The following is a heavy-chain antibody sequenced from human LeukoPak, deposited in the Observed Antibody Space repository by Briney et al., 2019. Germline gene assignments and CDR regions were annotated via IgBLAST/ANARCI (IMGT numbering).Heavy chain of an antibody. CDR2: IYYSGST. V-gene: IGHV4-39*07. CDR3: ARLFHPSFSGNYPFDY. Sequence: SETLSLTCTVSGGSISGSSYYWGWIRQPPGKGLEWIGSIYYSGSTYYNPSLKSRVTISVDTSKNQFSLNLNSVTAADTAVYYCARLFHPSFSGNYPFDYWGQGTLVTVSS. J-gene: IGHJ4*02. D-gene: IGHD1-26*01. CDR1: GGSISGSSYY.